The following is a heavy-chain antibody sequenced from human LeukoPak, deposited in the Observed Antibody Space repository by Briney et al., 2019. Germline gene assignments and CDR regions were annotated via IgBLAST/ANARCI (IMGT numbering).Heavy chain of an antibody. Sequence: GGSLRLSCAASGFSFSSYAMSWVRQAPGKGLEWVSGISGSDGSTYYADSVKGRFTISRDNSKNTLYLQMNSLRAEDMAVYYCTTDQSPLSYYYDSGGYYYPFDYWGQGTLVTVSS. D-gene: IGHD3-22*01. CDR3: TTDQSPLSYYYDSGGYYYPFDY. V-gene: IGHV3-23*01. J-gene: IGHJ4*02. CDR2: ISGSDGST. CDR1: GFSFSSYA.